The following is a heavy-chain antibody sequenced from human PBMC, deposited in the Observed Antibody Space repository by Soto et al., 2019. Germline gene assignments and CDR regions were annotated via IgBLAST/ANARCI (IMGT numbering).Heavy chain of an antibody. V-gene: IGHV3-13*01. J-gene: IGHJ5*02. CDR2: IGVAGDT. D-gene: IGHD3-10*01. CDR3: VRGLPGGFDP. CDR1: GFIFSRFD. Sequence: PGGSLRLSCAASGFIFSRFDMHWVRQTTGKGLEWVSRIGVAGDTNYSGSVKGRFTISRENAKNSFLLQMNNLRAGDTAVYYCVRGLPGGFDPWGQGTLVTVSS.